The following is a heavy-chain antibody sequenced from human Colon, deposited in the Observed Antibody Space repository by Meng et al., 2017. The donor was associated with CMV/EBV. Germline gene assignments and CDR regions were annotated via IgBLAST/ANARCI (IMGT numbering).Heavy chain of an antibody. CDR3: ARGYYYASGSCDY. D-gene: IGHD3-10*01. CDR2: IWYDGSNK. CDR1: GFTFSSYG. V-gene: IGHV3-33*01. J-gene: IGHJ4*02. Sequence: GESLKISCAASGFTFSSYGMHWVRQAPGKGLEWVAVIWYDGSNKYYADSVKGRFTISRDNSKNTLYLQMNSLRPEDTAVYYCARGYYYASGSCDYWGQGNMVTVSS.